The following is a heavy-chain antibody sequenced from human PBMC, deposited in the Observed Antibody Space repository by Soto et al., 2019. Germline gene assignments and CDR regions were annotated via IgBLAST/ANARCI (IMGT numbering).Heavy chain of an antibody. CDR1: GGSIDSSDFQ. CDR3: PRDHSNNGICYQRYFDP. CDR2: LSFIGRT. J-gene: IGHJ5*02. D-gene: IGHD2-15*01. Sequence: PSETLSLTCNISGGSIDSSDFQWSWLRQPPGKGLEGIGFLSFIGRTNSNSSLRSRVTLSADTSKTLFFLNLASVTAADTAVYSCPRDHSNNGICYQRYFDPWGPGSLVTVSS. V-gene: IGHV4-30-4*01.